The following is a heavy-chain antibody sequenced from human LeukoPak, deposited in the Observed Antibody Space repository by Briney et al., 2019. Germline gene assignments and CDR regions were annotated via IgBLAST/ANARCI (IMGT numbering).Heavy chain of an antibody. CDR2: ISGSGGDT. D-gene: IGHD1-26*01. CDR1: GFTFSNFL. CDR3: AKKGATTGDFDY. Sequence: PGGSLRLPCAASGFTFSNFLMTWVRQAPGKGPEWVSAISGSGGDTYYADSVKGRFTISRDNSKNTLYLQMNSLRAEDTAVYYCAKKGATTGDFDYWGQGTLVTVSS. J-gene: IGHJ4*02. V-gene: IGHV3-23*01.